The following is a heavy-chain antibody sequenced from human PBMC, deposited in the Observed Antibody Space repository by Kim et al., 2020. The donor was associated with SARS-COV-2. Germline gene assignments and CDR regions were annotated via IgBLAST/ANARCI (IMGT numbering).Heavy chain of an antibody. D-gene: IGHD3-3*01. CDR3: ARGYRFPDVCPFDI. Sequence: SETLSLTCGVSGGSFSGYYWSWIRQPPGKGLEWIGEINHSGSTNYNPTLKSRVTISVDTSRDQFSVNLSSVTAADTAMYFCARGYRFPDVCPFDIWGQGTLVIVSS. J-gene: IGHJ4*02. V-gene: IGHV4-34*01. CDR2: INHSGST. CDR1: GGSFSGYY.